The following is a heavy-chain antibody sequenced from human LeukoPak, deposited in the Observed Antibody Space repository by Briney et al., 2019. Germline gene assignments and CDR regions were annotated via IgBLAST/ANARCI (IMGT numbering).Heavy chain of an antibody. Sequence: SVKVSCKASGGSFSTYAISWVRQAPGLGLEWMGGIIPFFGTPSYAQKFHGRVTITADESTNTAYMEVSSLRSEDTALYYCARYKVPPHQDSSMVPGVYYYYGMDVWGLGTTVTVSS. CDR3: ARYKVPPHQDSSMVPGVYYYYGMDV. D-gene: IGHD3-10*01. CDR2: IIPFFGTP. CDR1: GGSFSTYA. J-gene: IGHJ6*02. V-gene: IGHV1-69*13.